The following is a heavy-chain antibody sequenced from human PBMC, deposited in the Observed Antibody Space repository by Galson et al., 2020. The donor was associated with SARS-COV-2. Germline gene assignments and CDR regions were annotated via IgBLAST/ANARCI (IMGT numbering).Heavy chain of an antibody. CDR1: GFTFSDYY. J-gene: IGHJ3*02. CDR3: AREVRSSNNDAFDI. CDR2: ISSSGDTI. Sequence: NSGGSLRLSCAAPGFTFSDYYMSWIRQAPGKGLEWVSYISSSGDTIYYADSVKGRFTMSRDNAKNSLYLQMNSLRAEDTAVYYCAREVRSSNNDAFDIWGQGTMVTVTS. V-gene: IGHV3-11*04. D-gene: IGHD6-13*01.